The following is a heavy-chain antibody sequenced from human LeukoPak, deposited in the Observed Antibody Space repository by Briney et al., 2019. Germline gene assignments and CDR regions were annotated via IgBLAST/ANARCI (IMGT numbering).Heavy chain of an antibody. CDR3: ARGAANYYDSSGYSHYYFDY. CDR2: ISAYNGNT. J-gene: IGHJ4*02. CDR1: GYTFTSYG. D-gene: IGHD3-22*01. V-gene: IGHV1-18*01. Sequence: ASVKVSCKASGYTFTSYGISWVRQAPGQGLEWMGWISAYNGNTNYAQKLQGRVTMTTDTSTSTAYMELRSLRSEDTAVYYCARGAANYYDSSGYSHYYFDYWGQGTLVTVSS.